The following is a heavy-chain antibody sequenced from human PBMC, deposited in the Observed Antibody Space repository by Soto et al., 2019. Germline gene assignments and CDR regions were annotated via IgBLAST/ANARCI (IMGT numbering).Heavy chain of an antibody. Sequence: ASVKVSCKASGYTFTSYGISWVRQAPGQGLEWMGWISAYNGNTNYAQKLQGRVTMTTDTSTSTAYMELRSLRSDDTAVYDCARDQAHGWIQLWPYWGQGTLVTVSS. CDR3: ARDQAHGWIQLWPY. D-gene: IGHD5-18*01. CDR1: GYTFTSYG. V-gene: IGHV1-18*01. J-gene: IGHJ4*02. CDR2: ISAYNGNT.